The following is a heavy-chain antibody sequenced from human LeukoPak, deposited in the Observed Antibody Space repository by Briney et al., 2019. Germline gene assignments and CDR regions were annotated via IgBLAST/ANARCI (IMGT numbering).Heavy chain of an antibody. V-gene: IGHV1-69*06. Sequence: SVKVSCKASGGTFSSYAISWVRQAPGQGLEWMGGIIPIFGTANYAQKFQGRVTITADKSTSTAYMELSSLRSEDTAVYYCARIGPFGRATEPADGMDVWGQGTTVIVSS. CDR1: GGTFSSYA. CDR3: ARIGPFGRATEPADGMDV. J-gene: IGHJ6*02. CDR2: IIPIFGTA. D-gene: IGHD3-16*01.